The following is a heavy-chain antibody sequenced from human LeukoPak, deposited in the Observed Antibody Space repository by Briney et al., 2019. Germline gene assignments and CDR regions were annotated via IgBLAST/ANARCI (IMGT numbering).Heavy chain of an antibody. J-gene: IGHJ4*02. CDR3: ARHVGIAPTGRSLGY. CDR2: LDPSDSHT. V-gene: IGHV5-10-1*01. D-gene: IGHD6-13*01. Sequence: GESLKISCKGSGYSFTSYWISWVRQMPGKGLEWIGRLDPSDSHTTYSPSFQGHVTISADKSVSTAYLQWSSLKASDTAMYYCARHVGIAPTGRSLGYWGQGTLVTVSS. CDR1: GYSFTSYW.